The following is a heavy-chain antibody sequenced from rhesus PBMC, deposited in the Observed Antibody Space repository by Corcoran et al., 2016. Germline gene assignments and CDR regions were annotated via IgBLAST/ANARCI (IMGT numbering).Heavy chain of an antibody. V-gene: IGHV4-127*01. Sequence: QVQLQASVPGVVKPSETLSLTCAVSGCSLRGYYLWRCIRQPPGTGLEGIGYIGGRSGSTNYNPSLESRVTISKDTSKNQFSLKLSSVTAADTAVYYCAHASSNYDWYFALWGPGTPITISS. CDR1: GCSLRGYY. J-gene: IGHJ2*01. D-gene: IGHD4-23*01. CDR3: AHASSNYDWYFAL. CDR2: IGGRSGST.